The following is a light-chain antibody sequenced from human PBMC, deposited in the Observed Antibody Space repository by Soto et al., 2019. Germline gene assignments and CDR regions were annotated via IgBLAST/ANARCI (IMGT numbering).Light chain of an antibody. V-gene: IGKV3-20*01. CDR1: QSVSSSY. J-gene: IGKJ3*01. Sequence: EIVLTQSPGTLSLSPGERATLSCRASQSVSSSYLAWYQQKPGQAPRLLIYGASSRATGIPDRFSGSGSGTDFTLTISGLEPEDFGVYYCQQYGSSPPVTFGPGTKVDIK. CDR3: QQYGSSPPVT. CDR2: GAS.